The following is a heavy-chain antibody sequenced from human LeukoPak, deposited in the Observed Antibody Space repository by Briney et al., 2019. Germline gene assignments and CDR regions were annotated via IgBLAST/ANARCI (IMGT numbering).Heavy chain of an antibody. CDR1: GYTFTGYY. D-gene: IGHD4-17*01. Sequence: EASVKVSCKASGYTFTGYYMHWVRQAPGQGLEWMGWINPNSGGTNYAQKFQGRVTMTRDTSISTAYMELSRLRSDDTAVYYCARVGYGDYGGYYYYYYDMDVWGKGTTVTVSS. CDR2: INPNSGGT. CDR3: ARVGYGDYGGYYYYYYDMDV. V-gene: IGHV1-2*02. J-gene: IGHJ6*03.